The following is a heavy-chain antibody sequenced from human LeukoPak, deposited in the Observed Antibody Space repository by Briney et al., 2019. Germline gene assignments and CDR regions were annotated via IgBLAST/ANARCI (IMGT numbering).Heavy chain of an antibody. CDR3: AREWDSGSYYLGYFDY. Sequence: GWSLRLSCAASGFTFSDHYMDWVRQAPGKGLEWVGRIRNKANSYTTEYAASVKGRFTISRDDSKNSLYLQMNSLKCEDTAVYYCAREWDSGSYYLGYFDYWGQGTLATVSS. CDR2: IRNKANSYTT. J-gene: IGHJ4*02. V-gene: IGHV3-72*01. D-gene: IGHD1-26*01. CDR1: GFTFSDHY.